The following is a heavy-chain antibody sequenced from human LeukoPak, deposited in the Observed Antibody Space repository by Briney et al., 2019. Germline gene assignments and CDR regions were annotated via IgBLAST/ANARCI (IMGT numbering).Heavy chain of an antibody. J-gene: IGHJ6*03. D-gene: IGHD2-2*01. CDR1: GFTFSSYW. CDR3: AKGAVPAARFSYHYYYMDV. CDR2: IRYDGSNK. Sequence: GGSLRLSCAASGFTFSSYWMSWVRQAPGKGLEWVAFIRYDGSNKWYADSVEGRFTISRDNSKNTLYLQMNSLRAEDTAVFYCAKGAVPAARFSYHYYYMDVWGKGTTVTVSS. V-gene: IGHV3-30*02.